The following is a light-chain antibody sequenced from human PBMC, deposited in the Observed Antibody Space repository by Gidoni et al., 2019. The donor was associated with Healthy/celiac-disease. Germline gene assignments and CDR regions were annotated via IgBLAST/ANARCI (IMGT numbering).Light chain of an antibody. CDR2: KAS. J-gene: IGKJ5*01. CDR1: QSISSW. Sequence: DIQMTQSPSTLSASVGDRVTITCRASQSISSWLAWYQQKPGKAPKRLIYKASRLESGVPSRFSGSGSGTEFTLTISSLQPDDFATYYCQQYNSYSPGVTFGQGTRLEIK. V-gene: IGKV1-5*03. CDR3: QQYNSYSPGVT.